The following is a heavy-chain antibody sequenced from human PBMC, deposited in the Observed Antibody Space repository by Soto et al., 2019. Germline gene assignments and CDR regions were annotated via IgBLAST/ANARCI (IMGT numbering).Heavy chain of an antibody. Sequence: EVQLLESGGGLVQPGGSLRLSCAASGFSFSIYAMSWVRQAPGKGLEWVSGISGGGGGTTDYADSVKGRFTISRDNSKNTLYLQMNSLRAEDTAVYYCAKDFLVTTNVHFDYWGQGTLVTVSS. CDR1: GFSFSIYA. CDR2: ISGGGGGTT. V-gene: IGHV3-23*01. CDR3: AKDFLVTTNVHFDY. D-gene: IGHD4-4*01. J-gene: IGHJ4*02.